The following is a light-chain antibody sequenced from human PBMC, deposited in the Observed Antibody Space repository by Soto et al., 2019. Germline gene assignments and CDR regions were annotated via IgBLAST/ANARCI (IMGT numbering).Light chain of an antibody. Sequence: DVKMTQSPSTLSAYVGDRVTITCRASQSISSWLAWYQQKPGKAPKLLIYKASSLESGVPSRFSGSGSGTEFTLTISSLQPDDFATYYCQQYNSYWTFGQGSKVAIK. V-gene: IGKV1-5*03. CDR1: QSISSW. J-gene: IGKJ1*01. CDR2: KAS. CDR3: QQYNSYWT.